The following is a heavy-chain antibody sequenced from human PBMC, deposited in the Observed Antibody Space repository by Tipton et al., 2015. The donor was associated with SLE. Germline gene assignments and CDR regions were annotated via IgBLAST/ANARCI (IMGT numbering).Heavy chain of an antibody. Sequence: LRLSCTVSGGSISSYYWSWIRQPPGKGPEWIGYIYYSGSTNYNPSLKSRVTISVDTSKNQFSLKLSSVTAADTAVYYCARVSSWGSGYFDYWGQGTLVTVSS. J-gene: IGHJ4*02. CDR2: IYYSGST. CDR1: GGSISSYY. D-gene: IGHD7-27*01. V-gene: IGHV4-59*01. CDR3: ARVSSWGSGYFDY.